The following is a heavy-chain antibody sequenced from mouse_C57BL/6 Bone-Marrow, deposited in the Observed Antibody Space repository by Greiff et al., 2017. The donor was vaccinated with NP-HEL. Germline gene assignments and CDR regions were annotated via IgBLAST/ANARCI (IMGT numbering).Heavy chain of an antibody. J-gene: IGHJ3*01. D-gene: IGHD1-1*02. CDR3: ASGGYFAY. V-gene: IGHV3-6*01. CDR2: ISYDGSN. Sequence: EVQLVESGPGLVKPSQSLSLTCSVTGYSITSGYYWNWIRQFPGNKLEWMGYISYDGSNNYNPSLKNRISITRDTSKNQFFLKLNSVTTEDTATYYCASGGYFAYWGQGTLVTVSA. CDR1: GYSITSGYY.